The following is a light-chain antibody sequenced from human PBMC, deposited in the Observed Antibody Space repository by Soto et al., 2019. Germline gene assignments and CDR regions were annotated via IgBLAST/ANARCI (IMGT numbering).Light chain of an antibody. V-gene: IGKV1-5*03. CDR1: QPIVGW. CDR2: KAS. J-gene: IGKJ1*01. CDR3: QHYNSYSEA. Sequence: DIQMTQSPSTLSGSVGDRVTIICRAGQPIVGWLAWYQQKPGKAPKLLIYKASTLKSGVPSRFSGSGSGTEFTLTISSLQPDDFATYYCQHYNSYSEAFGQGTKVELK.